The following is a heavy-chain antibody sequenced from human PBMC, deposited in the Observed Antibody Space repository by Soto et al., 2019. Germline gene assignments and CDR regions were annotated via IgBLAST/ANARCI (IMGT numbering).Heavy chain of an antibody. CDR2: ISSSSSSYI. V-gene: IGHV3-21*01. Sequence: VGSLRLSCAASGFTFSSYSMNWVRQAPGKGLEWVSSISSSSSSYIYYADSVKGRFTISRDNAKNSLYLQMNSLRAEDTAVYYCARDSGSGWHHLPDYWGQGTLVTVSS. CDR1: GFTFSSYS. J-gene: IGHJ4*02. D-gene: IGHD6-19*01. CDR3: ARDSGSGWHHLPDY.